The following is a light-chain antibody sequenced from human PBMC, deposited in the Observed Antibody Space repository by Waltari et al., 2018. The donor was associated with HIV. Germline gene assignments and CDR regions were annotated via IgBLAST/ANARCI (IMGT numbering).Light chain of an antibody. Sequence: SYELTQPPSVSMSPGQTASITCSGDKLGNKYVCWYQQKPGQHPVLVIYQDNKRPSGIPERFSGSNSGSTATLTISGTQAMDEADYYFQAWDSNTVVFGGGTKLTVL. CDR3: QAWDSNTVV. CDR1: KLGNKY. V-gene: IGLV3-1*01. CDR2: QDN. J-gene: IGLJ2*01.